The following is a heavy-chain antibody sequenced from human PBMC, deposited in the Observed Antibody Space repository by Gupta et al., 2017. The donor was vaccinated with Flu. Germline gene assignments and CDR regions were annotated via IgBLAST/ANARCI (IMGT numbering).Heavy chain of an antibody. D-gene: IGHD6-13*01. CDR2: IWYDGSNK. J-gene: IGHJ6*02. V-gene: IGHV3-33*01. CDR3: ARGRGYRAAQKVLGGGMDV. Sequence: QVQPVASGGGVVQPGRSMRLSCAAAGFPFSSYGMHWVRPAPGKGLEWVAVIWYDGSNKYYADSVKGRFTISRDNSKNTLYLQMNSLRAEDTAVYYCARGRGYRAAQKVLGGGMDVWGQGTTVTVSS. CDR1: GFPFSSYG.